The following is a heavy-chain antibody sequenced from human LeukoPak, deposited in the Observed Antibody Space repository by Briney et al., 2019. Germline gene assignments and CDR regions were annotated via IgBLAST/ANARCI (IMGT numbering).Heavy chain of an antibody. CDR3: ARSSRCGGDCYYYY. D-gene: IGHD2-21*02. CDR2: ISSSGSTI. Sequence: PGGSLRLSCAASGFTFSSYEMNWVRQAPGKGLEWVSYISSSGSTIYYADSVKGRFTISRDNAKNSLYLQMNSLRAEDTAVYYCARSSRCGGDCYYYYWGQGTLVTVSS. CDR1: GFTFSSYE. V-gene: IGHV3-48*03. J-gene: IGHJ4*02.